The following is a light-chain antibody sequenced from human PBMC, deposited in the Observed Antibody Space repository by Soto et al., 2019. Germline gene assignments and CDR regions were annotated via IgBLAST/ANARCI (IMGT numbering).Light chain of an antibody. CDR3: ASWDDSLNGHWV. J-gene: IGLJ3*02. CDR2: NNS. Sequence: QSVLTQAPSASGTPGQRVTISCSGSNSNIGGNSVSWYHHLPGTAPKLLIFNNSQRPSGVPDRFSGSKSGTSASLAISGLQSEDEADYSCASWDDSLNGHWVFGGGTKVTVL. CDR1: NSNIGGNS. V-gene: IGLV1-44*01.